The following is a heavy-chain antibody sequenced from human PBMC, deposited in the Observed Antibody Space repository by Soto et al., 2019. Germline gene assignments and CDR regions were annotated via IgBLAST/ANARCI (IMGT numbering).Heavy chain of an antibody. CDR2: INTLSTAI. J-gene: IGHJ4*02. CDR3: ARRLQWQLRPLDS. CDR1: GFTFTDYY. Sequence: GGSLRLSCEGSGFTFTDYYMTWIRQAPGKGLEWVAYINTLSTAIYYADSVRGRFTISRDNAKNSLYLQMNGLRAEDTATYYCARRLQWQLRPLDSWGRGTLVTVSS. V-gene: IGHV3-11*01. D-gene: IGHD6-19*01.